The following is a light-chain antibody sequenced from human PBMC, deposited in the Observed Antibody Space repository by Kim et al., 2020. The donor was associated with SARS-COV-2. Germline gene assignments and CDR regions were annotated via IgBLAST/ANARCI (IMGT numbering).Light chain of an antibody. Sequence: ALGHPVRITGQGDSLRSDYASWYQQKPGQAPVLVIYGKNNRPSGIPDRFSGSSSGNTASLTITGAQAEDEADYYCNSRDSSGNHLVFGGGTQLTVL. V-gene: IGLV3-19*01. J-gene: IGLJ3*02. CDR2: GKN. CDR3: NSRDSSGNHLV. CDR1: SLRSDY.